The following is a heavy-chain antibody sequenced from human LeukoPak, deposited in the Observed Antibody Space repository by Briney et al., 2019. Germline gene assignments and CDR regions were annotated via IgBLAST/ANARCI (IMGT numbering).Heavy chain of an antibody. V-gene: IGHV4-34*01. D-gene: IGHD6-13*01. CDR1: GGSFSGYY. Sequence: PSETLSLTCAVYGGSFSGYYWSWIRQPPGKGLEWIGEINHSGSTNYNPSLKSRVTISVDTSKNQFSPKLSSVTAADTAVYYCARGSLAFPSIARSWYGVDYWGQGTLVTVSS. CDR3: ARGSLAFPSIARSWYGVDY. J-gene: IGHJ4*02. CDR2: INHSGST.